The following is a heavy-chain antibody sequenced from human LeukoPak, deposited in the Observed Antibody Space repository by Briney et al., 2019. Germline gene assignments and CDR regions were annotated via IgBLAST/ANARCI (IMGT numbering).Heavy chain of an antibody. D-gene: IGHD4-23*01. CDR1: GGSISSYY. CDR3: ARGSVVTSLNYYYGMDV. V-gene: IGHV4-59*01. J-gene: IGHJ6*02. Sequence: PSETLSLTCTVSGGSISSYYWSWIRQPPGKGLEWIGYIYYSGSTNYNPSLKSRVTISVDTSKNQFSLKLSSVTAADTAVYYCARGSVVTSLNYYYGMDVWGQGTTVTVSS. CDR2: IYYSGST.